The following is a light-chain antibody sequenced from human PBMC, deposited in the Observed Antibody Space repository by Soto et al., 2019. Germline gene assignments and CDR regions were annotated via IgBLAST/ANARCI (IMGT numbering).Light chain of an antibody. J-gene: IGKJ3*01. CDR3: QQRSNWPPEFT. Sequence: DIVLTKSTATLSLSPGERATRSCRASQSVSSYLSWYQQKPGQAPRLLIYDASNRATGNPARFSGSGSGTDFTLAISSLEPEDFAVYYCQQRSNWPPEFTFGPGTKADSK. CDR2: DAS. V-gene: IGKV3-11*01. CDR1: QSVSSY.